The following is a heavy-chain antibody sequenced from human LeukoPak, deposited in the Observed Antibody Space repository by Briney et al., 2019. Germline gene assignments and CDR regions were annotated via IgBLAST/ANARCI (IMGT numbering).Heavy chain of an antibody. J-gene: IGHJ4*02. CDR2: IYYSGST. D-gene: IGHD2-21*01. CDR1: GGSISGYY. CDR3: ARHVAPRDYFDY. Sequence: SETLSLTCTVSGGSISGYYWSWIRQPPGKGLEWIGYIYYSGSTNYNPSLKSRVTISVDTSKNQFSLKLSSVTAADTAVYYCARHVAPRDYFDYWGQGTLVTVSS. V-gene: IGHV4-59*08.